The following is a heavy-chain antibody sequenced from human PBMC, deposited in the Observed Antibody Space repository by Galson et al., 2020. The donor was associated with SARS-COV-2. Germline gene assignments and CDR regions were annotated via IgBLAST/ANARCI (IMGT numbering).Heavy chain of an antibody. D-gene: IGHD4-17*01. CDR1: GYTFINYA. CDR2: ISAYSGKT. CDR3: ARGPFDYGDHPTFDE. Sequence: ASVKVSCKASGYTFINYAMTWVRQAPGQGLEYLGWISAYSGKTNYAQKFRGRVIMTIDTSRTTADLEVRSLRSDDTAVYYCARGPFDYGDHPTFDEWGQGTLVTVSA. V-gene: IGHV1-18*01. J-gene: IGHJ4*02.